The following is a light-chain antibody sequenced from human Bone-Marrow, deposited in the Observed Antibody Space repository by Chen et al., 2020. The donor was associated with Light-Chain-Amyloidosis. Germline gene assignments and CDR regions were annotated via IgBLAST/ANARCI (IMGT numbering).Light chain of an antibody. V-gene: IGKV4-1*01. CDR1: QSVLYSSNNKNY. J-gene: IGKJ3*01. CDR2: WAS. Sequence: DIVMTQSPDSPAVSLGERATINCKSSQSVLYSSNNKNYLAWYQQKPGQPPKLLIHWASTRESGVPDRFSGSGSGTDFTLTISSLQAEDVAVYYCQQYYNTLTFGPGTKVNIK. CDR3: QQYYNTLT.